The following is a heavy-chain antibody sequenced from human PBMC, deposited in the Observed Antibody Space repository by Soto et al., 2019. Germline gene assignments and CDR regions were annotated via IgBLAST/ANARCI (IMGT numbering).Heavy chain of an antibody. CDR2: IYYSGST. J-gene: IGHJ4*02. D-gene: IGHD4-17*01. CDR1: GGSISSYY. Sequence: SETLSLTCTVSGGSISSYYWSWIRQPPGKGLEWIGYIYYSGSTNYNRSLKSRVTISVDTSKNQFSLKLSSVTAADTAVYYCAKNRGRVTTSWHFDYWGQGTLVTVSS. CDR3: AKNRGRVTTSWHFDY. V-gene: IGHV4-59*01.